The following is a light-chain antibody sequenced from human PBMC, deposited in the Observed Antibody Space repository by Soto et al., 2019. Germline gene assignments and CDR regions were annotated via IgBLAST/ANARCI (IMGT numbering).Light chain of an antibody. Sequence: SYELTQPPSVSVAPGQTASITCGGNIIGSKSVHWYQQKPGQAPVLVVSDDTDRRSGIPERFSGSTSGNTATLTISRVEDGDEADYYCQVWDFSSDNLYVFGTGTKVTVL. V-gene: IGLV3-21*02. CDR1: IIGSKS. J-gene: IGLJ1*01. CDR2: DDT. CDR3: QVWDFSSDNLYV.